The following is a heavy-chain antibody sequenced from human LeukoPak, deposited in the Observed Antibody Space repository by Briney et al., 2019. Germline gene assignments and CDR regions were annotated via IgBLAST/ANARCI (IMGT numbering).Heavy chain of an antibody. CDR2: IKQDGSEK. J-gene: IGHJ4*02. CDR3: ARDGTYTDYDPDFDI. V-gene: IGHV3-7*04. CDR1: GFTFSRFW. Sequence: GGSLRLSCAASGFTFSRFWTSWVRQAPGKGLEWVANIKQDGSEKYYVDSVKGRFTISRDNAKNSLYLQMNSLRAEDTAVFYCARDGTYTDYDPDFDIWGQGTLVTVSS. D-gene: IGHD5-12*01.